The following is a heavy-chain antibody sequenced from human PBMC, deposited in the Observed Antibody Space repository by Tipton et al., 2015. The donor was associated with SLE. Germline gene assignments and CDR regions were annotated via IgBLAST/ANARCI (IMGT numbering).Heavy chain of an antibody. D-gene: IGHD2-15*01. V-gene: IGHV3-23*01. CDR1: GFTFSNYA. CDR3: ARRGGSSGWGAFDI. Sequence: SLRLSCAASGFTFSNYAINWVRQAPGRGLEWVSAITGTGGNAGSGGNTYYADSVKGRFTISRDNSKNTLYLQMNSLRADDAAVYYCARRGGSSGWGAFDIWGQGTMVTVSS. CDR2: ITGTGGNAGSGGNT. J-gene: IGHJ3*02.